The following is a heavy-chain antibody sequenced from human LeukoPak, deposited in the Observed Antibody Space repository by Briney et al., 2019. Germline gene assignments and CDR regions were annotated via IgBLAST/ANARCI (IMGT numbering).Heavy chain of an antibody. CDR2: INPNSGGT. CDR1: GYTFTGYY. V-gene: IGHV1-2*02. CDR3: ARDRPHRFLEWPPYYFDY. J-gene: IGHJ4*02. Sequence: ASVKVSCKASGYTFTGYYMHWVRQAPGQGLEWMGWINPNSGGTNYAQKFQGRVTMTRDTSISTAYMELSRLRSDDTAVYYCARDRPHRFLEWPPYYFDYWGQGTLVTVSS. D-gene: IGHD3-3*01.